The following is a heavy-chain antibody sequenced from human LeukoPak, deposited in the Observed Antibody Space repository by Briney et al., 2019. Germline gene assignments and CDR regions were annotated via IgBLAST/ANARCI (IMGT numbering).Heavy chain of an antibody. CDR2: MNPNSGNT. D-gene: IGHD3-16*02. J-gene: IGHJ4*02. CDR3: ARGYSGYFTFGGVIAEFDY. CDR1: GYTFTSYD. Sequence: GASVKASCKASGYTFTSYDINWVRQGTGQGLEWMGWMNPNSGNTGYAQKFQGRVTMTRNTSISTAYMELSSLRSEDTAVYYCARGYSGYFTFGGVIAEFDYWGQGTLVTVSS. V-gene: IGHV1-8*01.